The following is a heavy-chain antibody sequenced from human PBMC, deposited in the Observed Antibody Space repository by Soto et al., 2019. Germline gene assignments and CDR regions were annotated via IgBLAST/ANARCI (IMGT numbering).Heavy chain of an antibody. CDR1: RFTFSDYG. Sequence: GGSLRLSCAASRFTFSDYGMHWVRQAPGKGLEWVALISYDGSNKYYADSVKGRFTISRDNSKNTLYLQMNSLRAEDTAVYYCAKDSGDFWGQGTLVTVSS. V-gene: IGHV3-30*18. CDR3: AKDSGDF. J-gene: IGHJ4*02. CDR2: ISYDGSNK.